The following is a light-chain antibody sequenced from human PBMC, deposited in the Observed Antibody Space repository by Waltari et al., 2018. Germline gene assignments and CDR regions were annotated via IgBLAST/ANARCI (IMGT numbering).Light chain of an antibody. CDR1: SGNIASNY. CDR2: EDD. CDR3: QSYDSNIQGV. Sequence: MLTQPHSVSGSPGKTVTISCTRSSGNIASNYVQWYQQRPGRAPTTVIFEDDQRPSGVPDRFSGSIDSSSNSASLSISGLKTEDEADYYCQSYDSNIQGVFGGGTKLTVL. J-gene: IGLJ3*02. V-gene: IGLV6-57*04.